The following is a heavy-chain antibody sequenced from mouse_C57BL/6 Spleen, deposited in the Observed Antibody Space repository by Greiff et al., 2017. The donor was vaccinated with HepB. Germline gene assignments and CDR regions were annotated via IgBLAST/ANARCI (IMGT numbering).Heavy chain of an antibody. Sequence: EVKLMESGGGLVKPGGSLKLSCAASGFTFSSYAMSWVRQTPEKRLEWVATISDGGSYTYYPDNVKGRFTISRDNAKNNLYLQMSHLKSEDTAMYYCARGERAWFAYWGQGTLVTVSA. CDR3: ARGERAWFAY. J-gene: IGHJ3*01. CDR2: ISDGGSYT. CDR1: GFTFSSYA. V-gene: IGHV5-4*03.